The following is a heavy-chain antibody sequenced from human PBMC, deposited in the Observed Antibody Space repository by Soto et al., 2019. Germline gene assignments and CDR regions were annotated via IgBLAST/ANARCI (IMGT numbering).Heavy chain of an antibody. CDR2: IKQDGSET. D-gene: IGHD6-19*01. Sequence: EVYLVESGGALVQPGGSLRLSCAASGFIFSNHWMNWVRQAPGKGLEWVANIKQDGSETKYVDSVKGRFTISRDNAKNSLYLQMNSLRVEDTAVYYCAGGSGWLADKWGQGTLVTVSS. CDR3: AGGSGWLADK. J-gene: IGHJ4*02. V-gene: IGHV3-7*04. CDR1: GFIFSNHW.